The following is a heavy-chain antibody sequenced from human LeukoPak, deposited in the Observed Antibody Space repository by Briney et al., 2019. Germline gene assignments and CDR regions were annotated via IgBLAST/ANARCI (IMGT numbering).Heavy chain of an antibody. CDR3: ARSRDSSGYYQYYFDY. CDR2: IYYSGST. D-gene: IGHD3-22*01. V-gene: IGHV4-59*01. J-gene: IGHJ4*02. CDR1: GGSISRYY. Sequence: SETLSLTCTVSGGSISRYYWSWIRQPPGKGLEWIGYIYYSGSTNYNPSLKSRVTISVDTSKNQFSLKLSSVTAADTAVYYCARSRDSSGYYQYYFDYWGQGTLVTVSS.